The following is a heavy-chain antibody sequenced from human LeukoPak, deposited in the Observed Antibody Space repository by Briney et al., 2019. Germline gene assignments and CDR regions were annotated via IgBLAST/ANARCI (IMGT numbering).Heavy chain of an antibody. Sequence: ASVKVSCKASGYTFTSYYMLWVRQAPGQGLEWMGIINPSGGSTSYAQKFQGRVTMTRDTSTSTVYMELSSLRSEDTAVYYCARGGSVLLWFGETPPDYWGQGTLVTVSS. CDR2: INPSGGST. D-gene: IGHD3-10*01. J-gene: IGHJ4*02. V-gene: IGHV1-46*03. CDR3: ARGGSVLLWFGETPPDY. CDR1: GYTFTSYY.